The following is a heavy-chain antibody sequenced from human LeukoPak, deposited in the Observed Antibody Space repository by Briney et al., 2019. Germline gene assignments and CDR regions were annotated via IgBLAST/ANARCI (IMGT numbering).Heavy chain of an antibody. Sequence: GASVKVSCKASGGTFSSYAISWVRQAPGQGLEWMGWINPNSGGTNYAQKFQGRVTMTRDTSISTAYMELSRLRSDDTAVYYCAGTTDLGYMDVWGKGTTVTVSS. V-gene: IGHV1-2*02. D-gene: IGHD3-16*01. CDR3: AGTTDLGYMDV. CDR2: INPNSGGT. J-gene: IGHJ6*03. CDR1: GGTFSSYA.